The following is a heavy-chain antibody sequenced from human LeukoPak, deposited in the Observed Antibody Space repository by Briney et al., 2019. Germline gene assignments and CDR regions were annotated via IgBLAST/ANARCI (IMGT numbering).Heavy chain of an antibody. CDR2: INHSGST. CDR3: ARIVGAGDAFDI. Sequence: PSETLSLTCAVYGGSFSGYYWRWIRQPPGKGLEWIGEINHSGSTNYNPSHKSRVTISVDTSKNQFSLKLSSVTAADTAVYYCARIVGAGDAFDIWGQGTMVTVSS. J-gene: IGHJ3*02. V-gene: IGHV4-34*01. CDR1: GGSFSGYY. D-gene: IGHD1-26*01.